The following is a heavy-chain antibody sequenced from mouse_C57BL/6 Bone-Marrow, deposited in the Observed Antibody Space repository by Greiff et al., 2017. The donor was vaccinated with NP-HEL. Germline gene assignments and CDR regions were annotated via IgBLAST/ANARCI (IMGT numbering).Heavy chain of an antibody. V-gene: IGHV1-61*01. J-gene: IGHJ2*01. CDR2: IYPSDSET. D-gene: IGHD1-2*01. CDR3: ARSLLLRLFDY. Sequence: QVQLQQSGAELVRPGSSVKLSCKASGYTFTSYWMDWVKQRPGQGLEWIGNIYPSDSETHYNQKFKDKATLTVDKSSSTAYMQLSSLTSEDSAVYYCARSLLLRLFDYWGQGTTLTVSS. CDR1: GYTFTSYW.